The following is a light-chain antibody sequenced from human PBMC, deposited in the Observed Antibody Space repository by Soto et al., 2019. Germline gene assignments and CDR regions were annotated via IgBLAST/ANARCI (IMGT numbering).Light chain of an antibody. CDR2: KDS. V-gene: IGLV3-16*01. J-gene: IGLJ2*01. Sequence: SYELTQPPSVSVSLGQMARITCSGEALPKKYAYWYQQKPGQFPVLVIYKDSERPSGIPERFSGSSSGTIVTLTISGVQAEDEADYYCLSADSSGTYLGVVFGGGTKLTVL. CDR1: ALPKKY. CDR3: LSADSSGTYLGVV.